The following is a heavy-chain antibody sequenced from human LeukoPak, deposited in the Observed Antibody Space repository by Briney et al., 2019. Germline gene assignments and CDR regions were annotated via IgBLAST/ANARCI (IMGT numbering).Heavy chain of an antibody. CDR2: ISPSGTDI. CDR1: AFTFSDNY. Sequence: GGSLRLSCAVSAFTFSDNYMTWIRQAPGKGLESVSYISPSGTDISYADSVKGRFTISRDNAKNSLYLQMNSLRDEDTAVYYCASGGIGGNWYFDLWGRGTLVTVSS. D-gene: IGHD3-16*01. CDR3: ASGGIGGNWYFDL. J-gene: IGHJ2*01. V-gene: IGHV3-11*04.